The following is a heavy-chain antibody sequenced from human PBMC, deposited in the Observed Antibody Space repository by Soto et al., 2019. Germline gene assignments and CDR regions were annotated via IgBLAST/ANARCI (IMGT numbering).Heavy chain of an antibody. CDR3: ARESYYYDSSGYSDPKDWFDP. V-gene: IGHV4-61*01. J-gene: IGHJ5*02. CDR2: IYYSGST. CDR1: GGSVSSGSYY. D-gene: IGHD3-22*01. Sequence: TCTVSGGSVSSGSYYWSWIRQPPGKGLEWIGYIYYSGSTNYNPSLKSRVTISVDTSKNQFSLKLSSVTAADTAVYYCARESYYYDSSGYSDPKDWFDPWGQGTLVTVSS.